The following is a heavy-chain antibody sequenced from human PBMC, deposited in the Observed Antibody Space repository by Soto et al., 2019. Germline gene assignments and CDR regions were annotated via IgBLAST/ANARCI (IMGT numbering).Heavy chain of an antibody. Sequence: QVQLVQSGAEVKKPGSSVKVSCKASGGTFNNYVVNWVRQAPGQGLEWMGWISAYNGNTNYAQKLQGRVTMTTDPSTSTAYMELRSLRSDDTAVYYCARDRGSSGYSNYYYYGMDVWGQGTTVTVSS. CDR1: GGTFNNYV. CDR3: ARDRGSSGYSNYYYYGMDV. CDR2: ISAYNGNT. V-gene: IGHV1-18*01. D-gene: IGHD3-22*01. J-gene: IGHJ6*02.